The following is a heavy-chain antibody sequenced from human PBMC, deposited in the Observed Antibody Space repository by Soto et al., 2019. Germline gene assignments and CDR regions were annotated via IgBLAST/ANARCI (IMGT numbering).Heavy chain of an antibody. CDR2: IYYSGST. Sequence: QLQLQESGPGLVKPSETLSLTCTVSGGSISSSSYYWGWIRQPPGKGLEWIGSIYYSGSTYYNPSLKSRVTISVDTPKNQFSLKLSSVTAADTAVYYCAGTYYDILTGLYYFDYWGQGTLVTVSS. CDR1: GGSISSSSYY. CDR3: AGTYYDILTGLYYFDY. J-gene: IGHJ4*02. V-gene: IGHV4-39*01. D-gene: IGHD3-9*01.